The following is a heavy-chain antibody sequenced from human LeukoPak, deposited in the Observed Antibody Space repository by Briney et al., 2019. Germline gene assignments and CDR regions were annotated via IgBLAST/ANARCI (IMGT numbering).Heavy chain of an antibody. J-gene: IGHJ4*02. CDR3: ARGSRGSGSINY. CDR1: GGSITSGGYY. D-gene: IGHD3-10*01. CDR2: IYYSGST. Sequence: SQTLSLTCTVSGGSITSGGYYWSWIRQHPVKGLEWIGYIYYSGSTYYNPSLKSRVTISVDTSKNQFSLKLGSVTAADTAVYYCARGSRGSGSINYWGQGTLVTVSS. V-gene: IGHV4-31*03.